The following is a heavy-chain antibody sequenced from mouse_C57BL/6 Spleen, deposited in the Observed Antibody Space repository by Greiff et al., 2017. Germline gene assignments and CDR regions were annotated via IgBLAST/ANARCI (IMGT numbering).Heavy chain of an antibody. CDR3: AREDYYDYYYFDY. J-gene: IGHJ2*01. D-gene: IGHD2-4*01. CDR1: GYTFTDYY. V-gene: IGHV1-34*01. CDR2: IYPNNGGN. Sequence: EVKLVESGPELVKPGASVKTSCKASGYTFTDYYMHWVKQSHGKSLEWIGYIYPNNGGNGYNQKFKGKATLTVDKSSSTAYMELRSLTSEDSAVYYCAREDYYDYYYFDYWGQGTTLTVSS.